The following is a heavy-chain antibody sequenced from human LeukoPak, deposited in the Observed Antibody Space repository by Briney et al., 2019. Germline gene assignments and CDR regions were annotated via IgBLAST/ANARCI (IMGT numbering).Heavy chain of an antibody. J-gene: IGHJ4*02. D-gene: IGHD2-15*01. CDR2: IYSGGST. CDR1: GFTVSSNY. CDR3: ARDAAGGGFDY. Sequence: PGGSLRLSCAASGFTVSSNYMSWVRQAPGKGLEWVSVIYSGGSTYYADSVKGRFTISRENAENSLYLQMNSLRAEDTAVYYCARDAAGGGFDYWGQGTLVTVSS. V-gene: IGHV3-53*01.